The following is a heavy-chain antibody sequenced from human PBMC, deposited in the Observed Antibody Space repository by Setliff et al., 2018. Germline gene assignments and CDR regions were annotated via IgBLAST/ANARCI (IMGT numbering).Heavy chain of an antibody. J-gene: IGHJ6*02. Sequence: GGSLRLSCAASGFTFSSYGMHWVRQAPGKGPEWVAFIRYDGSNKYYADSVKGRFTISRDNSKNMLYLQMSSLRAEDTAVYYCAKDRRSSSGLAVPYYYYGMDVWGQGTTVTVSS. D-gene: IGHD3-22*01. CDR2: IRYDGSNK. CDR3: AKDRRSSSGLAVPYYYYGMDV. V-gene: IGHV3-30*02. CDR1: GFTFSSYG.